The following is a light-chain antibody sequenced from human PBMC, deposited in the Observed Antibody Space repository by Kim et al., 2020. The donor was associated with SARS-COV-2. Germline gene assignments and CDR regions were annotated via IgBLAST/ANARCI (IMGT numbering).Light chain of an antibody. V-gene: IGKV1-5*03. Sequence: DIQMTQSPSTLSAYVGDRVTITCRASQSISSWLAWYQQKPGKAPKLLIYKASSLESGVPSRFSGSGSGTEFTLTISSLQPDDFAIYYCQQYNSLWTFGQGTKVDIK. CDR2: KAS. CDR3: QQYNSLWT. J-gene: IGKJ1*01. CDR1: QSISSW.